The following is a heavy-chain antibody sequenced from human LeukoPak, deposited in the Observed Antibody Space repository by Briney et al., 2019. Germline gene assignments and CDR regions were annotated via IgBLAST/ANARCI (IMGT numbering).Heavy chain of an antibody. CDR1: GDSVSSKSAA. V-gene: IGHV6-1*01. Sequence: SQTLSLTCAISGDSVSSKSAAWNRVRQSPSRGLEWLGRTYYRSKWYNDYAVSVKSRITINPDTSKNQFSLQLNSVTPEDTAVYYCARGRVLIDYWGQGTLVTVSS. CDR2: TYYRSKWYN. CDR3: ARGRVLIDY. J-gene: IGHJ4*02. D-gene: IGHD5-24*01.